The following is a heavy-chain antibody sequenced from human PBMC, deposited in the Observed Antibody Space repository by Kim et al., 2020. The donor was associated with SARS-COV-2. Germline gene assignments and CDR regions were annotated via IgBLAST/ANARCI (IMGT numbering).Heavy chain of an antibody. D-gene: IGHD3-22*01. V-gene: IGHV3-33*06. CDR3: AKARYYYDSSGYSDFDY. J-gene: IGHJ4*02. Sequence: VKGRFTISRDNSKNTLYLQMNSLRAEDTAVYYCAKARYYYDSSGYSDFDYWGQGTLVTVSS.